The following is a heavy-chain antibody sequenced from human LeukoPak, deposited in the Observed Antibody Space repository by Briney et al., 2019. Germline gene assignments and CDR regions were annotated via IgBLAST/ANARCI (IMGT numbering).Heavy chain of an antibody. D-gene: IGHD3-10*01. Sequence: GASVKVSCKASGYTFTSYYMHRVRQAPGQGLEWMGIINPSGGGTTYAQKFQGRVTMTRDTSTSTVFMELSSLRSEDTAVYYCTRDPDYYGSGTYGPYYYGMDVWGQGTTVTVSS. CDR3: TRDPDYYGSGTYGPYYYGMDV. CDR2: INPSGGGT. J-gene: IGHJ6*02. V-gene: IGHV1-46*01. CDR1: GYTFTSYY.